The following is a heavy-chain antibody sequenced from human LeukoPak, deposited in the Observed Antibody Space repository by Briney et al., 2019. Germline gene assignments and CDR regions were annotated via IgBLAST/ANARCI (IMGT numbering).Heavy chain of an antibody. CDR1: GFTFSGYE. D-gene: IGHD4-17*01. Sequence: GGSLRLSCAASGFTFSGYEMNWVRQAPGKGLEWVSYISSSGTTRYYADSVKGRFTISRDNAKNSLYLQMNSLRAEDTAVYYCARASDYGDYGIDYWGQGTLVTVSS. CDR3: ARASDYGDYGIDY. V-gene: IGHV3-48*03. CDR2: ISSSGTTR. J-gene: IGHJ4*02.